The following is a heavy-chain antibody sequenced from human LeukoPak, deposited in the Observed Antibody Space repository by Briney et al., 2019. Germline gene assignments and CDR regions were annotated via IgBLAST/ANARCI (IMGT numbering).Heavy chain of an antibody. D-gene: IGHD6-13*01. CDR3: AEGSYSSSWPGFDY. CDR1: GFTFSSYG. V-gene: IGHV3-30*02. CDR2: IRYDGSNK. Sequence: PGGSLRLSCAASGFTFSSYGMHWVRQAPGKGLEWVAFIRYDGSNKYYADSVKGRFTISRDNSKNTLYLQMNSLRAEDTAVYYCAEGSYSSSWPGFDYWGQGTLVTVSS. J-gene: IGHJ4*02.